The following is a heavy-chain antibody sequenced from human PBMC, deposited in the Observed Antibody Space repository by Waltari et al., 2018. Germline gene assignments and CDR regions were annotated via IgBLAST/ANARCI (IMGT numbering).Heavy chain of an antibody. CDR3: ARVFLYYYDSSGFPNPYYFDY. Sequence: QVQLQESGPGLVKPSETLSLTCTVSGGSISSHYWSWIRQPPGKGLEWIGYIYYSGSTHSNPSLKSRVTISVDTSKNQFSLKLSSVTAADTAVYYCARVFLYYYDSSGFPNPYYFDYWGQGTLVTVSS. V-gene: IGHV4-59*11. D-gene: IGHD3-22*01. CDR1: GGSISSHY. J-gene: IGHJ4*02. CDR2: IYYSGST.